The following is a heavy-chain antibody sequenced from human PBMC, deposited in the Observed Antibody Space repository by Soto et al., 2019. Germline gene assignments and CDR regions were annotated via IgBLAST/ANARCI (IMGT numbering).Heavy chain of an antibody. CDR2: INPRSGDT. J-gene: IGHJ5*02. CDR3: GRDGVGATPLGWFDP. V-gene: IGHV1-2*06. Sequence: QVQLVQSGAEVKKPGASVKVSCKASGYTFIGYYIHWVRQAPGQGLEWMGRINPRSGDTTYAQKFRGRLTMTRDTSISTAYMELSSLRSDDTAVYYCGRDGVGATPLGWFDPWGQGSLVTVSS. D-gene: IGHD1-26*01. CDR1: GYTFIGYY.